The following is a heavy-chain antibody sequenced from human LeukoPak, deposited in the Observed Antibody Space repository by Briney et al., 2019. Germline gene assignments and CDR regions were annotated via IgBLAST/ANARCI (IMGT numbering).Heavy chain of an antibody. J-gene: IGHJ4*02. CDR3: ARVLSIAARPLYFDY. Sequence: ASETLSLTCAVYGGSFSGYYWSWIRQPPGKGLEWIGEINHSGSTNYNPSLKSRVTISVDTSKNQFSLKLSSVTAADTAAYYCARVLSIAARPLYFDYWGQGTLVTVSS. CDR1: GGSFSGYY. CDR2: INHSGST. D-gene: IGHD6-6*01. V-gene: IGHV4-34*01.